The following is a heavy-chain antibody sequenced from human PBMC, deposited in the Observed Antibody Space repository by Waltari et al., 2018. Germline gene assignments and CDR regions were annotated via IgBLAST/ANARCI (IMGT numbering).Heavy chain of an antibody. Sequence: QVQLVQSGAEVKKPGASVTVSCKASGYTFTSYAMHWVRQAPGQRLEWMGWINAGNGNTKYSQKFQGRVTITRDTSASTAYMELSSLRSEDTAVYYCARQTYYDILTGYYLPFDYWGQGTLVTVSS. D-gene: IGHD3-9*01. CDR3: ARQTYYDILTGYYLPFDY. J-gene: IGHJ4*02. V-gene: IGHV1-3*01. CDR2: INAGNGNT. CDR1: GYTFTSYA.